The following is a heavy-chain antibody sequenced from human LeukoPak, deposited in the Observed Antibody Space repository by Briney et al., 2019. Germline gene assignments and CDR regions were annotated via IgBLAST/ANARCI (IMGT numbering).Heavy chain of an antibody. V-gene: IGHV4-39*07. D-gene: IGHD6-13*01. CDR1: GGSISSSSYY. CDR2: IYYSGST. CDR3: ARSSRYSSSWDYYYYYMDV. Sequence: ASETLSLTCTVSGGSISSSSYYWGWIRQPPGKGLEWIGSIYYSGSTYYNPSLKSRVTISVDTSKNQFSLKLSSVTAADTAVYYCARSSRYSSSWDYYYYYMDVWGKGTTVTVSS. J-gene: IGHJ6*03.